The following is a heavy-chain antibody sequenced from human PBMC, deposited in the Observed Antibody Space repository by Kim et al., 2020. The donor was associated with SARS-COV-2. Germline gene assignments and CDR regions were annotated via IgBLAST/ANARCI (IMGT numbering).Heavy chain of an antibody. V-gene: IGHV3-74*01. J-gene: IGHJ6*02. D-gene: IGHD3-10*01. CDR3: ARDRGNYYYYYGMDV. Sequence: DSVKGRFTISRDNAKNTLYLQMNSLRAEDTAVYYCARDRGNYYYYYGMDVWGQGTTVTVSS.